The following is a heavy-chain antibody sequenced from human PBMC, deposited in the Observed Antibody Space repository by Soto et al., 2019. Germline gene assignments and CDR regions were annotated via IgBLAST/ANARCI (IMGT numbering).Heavy chain of an antibody. J-gene: IGHJ4*02. Sequence: ASVKVSCKASGYTFTGYYMHWVRQAPGQGLEWMGWINPNSGGTNYAQKFQGRVTMTRDTSISTAYTELSRLRPDDTAVYYCARSMGVGPDGRRDGYNCWGQGTLVTVSS. CDR2: INPNSGGT. D-gene: IGHD5-12*01. V-gene: IGHV1-2*02. CDR3: ARSMGVGPDGRRDGYNC. CDR1: GYTFTGYY.